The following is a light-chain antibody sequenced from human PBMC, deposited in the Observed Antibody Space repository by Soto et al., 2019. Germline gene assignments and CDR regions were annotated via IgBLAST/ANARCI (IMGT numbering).Light chain of an antibody. J-gene: IGKJ2*01. CDR2: GAS. V-gene: IGKV3-15*01. CDR1: QSIGKN. CDR3: QHYDDWPPYT. Sequence: EIVLTQSPATLSVSPGDRATLSCRASQSIGKNLAWYQHRPGRAPRLLIYGASNRASGIPARFSGGGSGTDFTLTISSLQPEDFAVYYCQHYDDWPPYTFGQGTNLDI.